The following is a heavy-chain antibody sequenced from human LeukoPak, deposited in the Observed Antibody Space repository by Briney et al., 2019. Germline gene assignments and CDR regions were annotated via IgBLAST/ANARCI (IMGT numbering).Heavy chain of an antibody. CDR1: GGSISSGDYY. V-gene: IGHV4-30-4*08. CDR3: ARGARGYSYGLIG. J-gene: IGHJ4*02. CDR2: IYYSGST. Sequence: SETLSLTCTVSGGSISSGDYYWGWIRQPPGKGLEWIGYIYYSGSTYYNPSLKSRVTISVDTSKNQFSLKLSSVTAADTAVYYCARGARGYSYGLIGWGQGTLVTVSS. D-gene: IGHD5-18*01.